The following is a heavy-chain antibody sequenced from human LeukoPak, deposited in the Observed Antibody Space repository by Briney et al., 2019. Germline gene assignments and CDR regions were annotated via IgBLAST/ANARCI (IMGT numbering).Heavy chain of an antibody. V-gene: IGHV3-53*01. CDR3: ARVPVGFGELSLLFDF. CDR1: GFIVSSNY. Sequence: PGGSLRLSCEASGFIVSSNYMSWVRQAPGKGLEWVSIIYSGGDTYYADSVKGRFTISRDNSKNTLFLQMNSLRAEDTAVYYCARVPVGFGELSLLFDFWGQGTLVTVSS. CDR2: IYSGGDT. D-gene: IGHD3-10*01. J-gene: IGHJ4*02.